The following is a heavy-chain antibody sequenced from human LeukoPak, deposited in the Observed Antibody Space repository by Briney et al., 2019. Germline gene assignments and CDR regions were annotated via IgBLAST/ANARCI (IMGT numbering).Heavy chain of an antibody. CDR3: ARWVLTGYYNDY. D-gene: IGHD3-9*01. J-gene: IGHJ4*02. CDR1: GYTFTSYG. Sequence: ASVKVSCKASGYTFTSYGISWVRQAPGQGLEWMGWISAYNGNTNYAQKLQGRVTMTTDTSTSTAYMELRSLRPDDTAVYYCARWVLTGYYNDYWGQGTLVTVSS. V-gene: IGHV1-18*04. CDR2: ISAYNGNT.